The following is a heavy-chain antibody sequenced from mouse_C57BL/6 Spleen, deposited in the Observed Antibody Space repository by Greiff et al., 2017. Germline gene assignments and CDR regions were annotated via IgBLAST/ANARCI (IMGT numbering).Heavy chain of an antibody. V-gene: IGHV1-52*01. CDR3: ARMGQRRLGDD. J-gene: IGHJ2*01. CDR2: IDPSDSET. CDR1: GYTFTSYW. D-gene: IGHD3-3*01. Sequence: QVQLQQPGAELVRPGSSVQLSCKASGYTFTSYWMHWVQQRPIQGLEWIGYIDPSDSETHYNHKFKDKATLTVDKSSSTAYMQLSSLTSEDAAVYYGARMGQRRLGDDWGQGTTLTVSS.